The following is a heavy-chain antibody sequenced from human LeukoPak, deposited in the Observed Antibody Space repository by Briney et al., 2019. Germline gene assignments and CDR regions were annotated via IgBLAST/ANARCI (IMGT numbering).Heavy chain of an antibody. V-gene: IGHV4-59*08. CDR1: GGSISSYY. CDR2: IYYSGST. D-gene: IGHD3-10*01. Sequence: SETLSLTCTVSGGSISSYYWSWIRQPPGKGLEWIGYIYYSGSTNYNPSLKSRVTISVDTSKNQFSLKLSSVTAADTAVYYCARQLWFGELLNNWFDPWGQGTLVTVSS. CDR3: ARQLWFGELLNNWFDP. J-gene: IGHJ5*02.